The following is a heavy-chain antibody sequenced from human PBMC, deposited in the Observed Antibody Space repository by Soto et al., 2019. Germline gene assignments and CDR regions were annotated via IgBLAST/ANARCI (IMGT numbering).Heavy chain of an antibody. Sequence: QVQLQQWGAGLLKPSETLSLTCAVYGGSFSGYYWSWIRQPPGKGREWIGEINHSGSTNYNPSLKSRVTISVDTSKNQFSLKLSSVTAADTAVYYCARGRRYSYGYFDYWGQGTLVTVSS. D-gene: IGHD5-18*01. CDR2: INHSGST. CDR3: ARGRRYSYGYFDY. J-gene: IGHJ4*02. V-gene: IGHV4-34*01. CDR1: GGSFSGYY.